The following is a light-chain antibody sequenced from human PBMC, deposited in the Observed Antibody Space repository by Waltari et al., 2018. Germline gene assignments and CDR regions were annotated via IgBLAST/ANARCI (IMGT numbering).Light chain of an antibody. CDR3: QTGGHGTWV. V-gene: IGLV4-69*01. CDR1: RGYSSNV. Sequence: LVLTQSPSASASLGASVKLTCTLSRGYSSNVIAWLQQQPGKGPRYLMKVNSDGSHRKGDDIPDRFSASNSGTEYYLTISSLQSEDEADYYCQTGGHGTWVFGGGTKLTGL. J-gene: IGLJ3*02. CDR2: VNSDGSH.